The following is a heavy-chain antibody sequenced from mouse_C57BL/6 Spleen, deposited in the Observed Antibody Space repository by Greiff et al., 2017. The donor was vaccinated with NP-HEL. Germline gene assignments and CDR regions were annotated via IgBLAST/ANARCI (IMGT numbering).Heavy chain of an antibody. CDR2: INPNNGGT. J-gene: IGHJ2*01. Sequence: EVQLQQSGPELVKPGASVKISCKASGYTFTDYYMNWVKQSHGKSLEWIGDINPNNGGTSYNQKFKGKATLTVDKSSSTAYMELRSLTSEDSAVYYCAKDGYYWGQGTTLIVSS. CDR3: AKDGYY. V-gene: IGHV1-26*01. D-gene: IGHD2-3*01. CDR1: GYTFTDYY.